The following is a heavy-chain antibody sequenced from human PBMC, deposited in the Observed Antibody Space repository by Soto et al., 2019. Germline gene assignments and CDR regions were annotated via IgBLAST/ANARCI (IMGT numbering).Heavy chain of an antibody. CDR2: IYYSGST. D-gene: IGHD3-22*01. CDR1: GGSISSSSYY. Sequence: PSETLSLTCTVSGGSISSSSYYWGWIRQPPGKGLEWIGSIYYSGSTYYNPSLKSRVTISVDTSKNQFSLKLSSVTAADTAVYFCARRGYYDTSGSNDAFDIWGQGTMVTVSS. J-gene: IGHJ3*02. V-gene: IGHV4-39*07. CDR3: ARRGYYDTSGSNDAFDI.